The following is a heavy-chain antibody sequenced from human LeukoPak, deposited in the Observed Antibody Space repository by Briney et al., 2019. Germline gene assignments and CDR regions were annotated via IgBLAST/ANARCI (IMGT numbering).Heavy chain of an antibody. J-gene: IGHJ4*02. Sequence: PGGSLRLSCAASGFTVSSNYMSWVRQAPGKGLEWVSIIYSGGSTYYADSVKGRFTISRDNSNNTLYLQMNSLRAEDTAVYYCASRPRGTYFFDHWGQGTLVTVSS. D-gene: IGHD3-16*01. CDR2: IYSGGST. CDR3: ASRPRGTYFFDH. V-gene: IGHV3-66*01. CDR1: GFTVSSNY.